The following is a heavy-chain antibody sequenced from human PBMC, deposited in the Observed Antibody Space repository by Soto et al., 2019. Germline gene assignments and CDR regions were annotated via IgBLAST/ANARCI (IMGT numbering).Heavy chain of an antibody. CDR1: GYSLSGYY. D-gene: IGHD6-13*01. J-gene: IGHJ5*02. Sequence: ASVKVSCKASGYSLSGYYLHWVRQAPGQGPEWMGWINPNSGGTKYVQKFQGRVTMTRDTSISTVYLELSRLGSDDTAVYSCARGGGIAAPGPNWFDPWGQGTLVTVSS. V-gene: IGHV1-2*02. CDR3: ARGGGIAAPGPNWFDP. CDR2: INPNSGGT.